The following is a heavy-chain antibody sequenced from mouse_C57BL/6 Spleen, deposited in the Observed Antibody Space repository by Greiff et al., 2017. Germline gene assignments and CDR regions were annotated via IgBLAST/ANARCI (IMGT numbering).Heavy chain of an antibody. CDR1: GYAFRSYW. J-gene: IGHJ2*01. Sequence: VTLLESGAELVKPGASVKISCKASGYAFRSYWMNWVKQRPGKGLEWIGQIYPGDGDTNYNGKFKGKATLTADKSYSTAYMQLSGLTSEGSAVYFCARWPLCYSSSPSYFDYWGQGTTLTVSS. CDR3: ARWPLCYSSSPSYFDY. CDR2: IYPGDGDT. V-gene: IGHV1-80*01. D-gene: IGHD1-1*01.